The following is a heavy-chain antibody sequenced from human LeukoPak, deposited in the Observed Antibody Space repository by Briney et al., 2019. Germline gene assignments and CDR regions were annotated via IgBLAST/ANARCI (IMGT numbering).Heavy chain of an antibody. Sequence: PGGSLRLSCAASGFTFSSYWMSWVRQAPGKGLEWVSAISGSGGSTYYADSVKGRFTISRDNSKNTLYLQMNSLRAEDTAVYYCAKDSGDFRYYFDYWGQGTLVTVSS. J-gene: IGHJ4*02. CDR3: AKDSGDFRYYFDY. D-gene: IGHD2/OR15-2a*01. V-gene: IGHV3-23*01. CDR1: GFTFSSYW. CDR2: ISGSGGST.